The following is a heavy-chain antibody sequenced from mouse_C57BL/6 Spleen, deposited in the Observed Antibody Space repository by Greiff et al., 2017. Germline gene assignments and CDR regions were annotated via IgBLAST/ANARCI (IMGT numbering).Heavy chain of an antibody. CDR2: IHPNSGST. Sequence: QVQLQQPGAELVKPGASVKLSCKASGYTFTSYWMHWVQQRPGQGLEWIGLIHPNSGSTNYNEKFKGKGTLTVDKSSSTAYMQLSSLTSEDSAVYYCAGGSDLDYWGQGTTVTVSS. CDR1: GYTFTSYW. J-gene: IGHJ2*01. CDR3: AGGSDLDY. V-gene: IGHV1-64*01.